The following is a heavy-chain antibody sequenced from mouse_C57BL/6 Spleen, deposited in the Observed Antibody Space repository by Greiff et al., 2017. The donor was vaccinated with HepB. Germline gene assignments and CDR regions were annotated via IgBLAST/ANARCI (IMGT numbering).Heavy chain of an antibody. CDR3: ARQYYYYGSSYDDFDY. CDR1: GYTFTSYW. Sequence: QVQLQQPGAELVMPGASVKLSCKASGYTFTSYWMHWVKQRPGQGLEWIGEIDPSDSYTNYNQKFKGKSTLTVDKSSSTAYMQLSSLTSEDSAVYYCARQYYYYGSSYDDFDYWGQGTTLTVSS. J-gene: IGHJ2*01. D-gene: IGHD1-1*01. CDR2: IDPSDSYT. V-gene: IGHV1-69*01.